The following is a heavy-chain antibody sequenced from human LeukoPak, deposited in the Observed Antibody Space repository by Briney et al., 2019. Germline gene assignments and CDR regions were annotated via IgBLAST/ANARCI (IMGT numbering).Heavy chain of an antibody. J-gene: IGHJ4*02. V-gene: IGHV3-33*01. D-gene: IGHD3-10*01. CDR1: GFILNDYG. Sequence: GGSLRLSCAASGFILNDYGMHWVRQAPGKGLEWVADIWFDKNQHFADSVKGRFTISRDNSKNTLYVQMNSLRAEDTAVYYCAREGGVGPLDYWGQGTLVTVSS. CDR3: AREGGVGPLDY. CDR2: IWFDKNQ.